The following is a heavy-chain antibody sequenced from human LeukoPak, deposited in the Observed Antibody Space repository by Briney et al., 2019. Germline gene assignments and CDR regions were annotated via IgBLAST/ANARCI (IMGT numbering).Heavy chain of an antibody. CDR3: ATDGGNSVYFQH. D-gene: IGHD4-23*01. J-gene: IGHJ1*01. Sequence: GGSLGLSCAASGFTVSSNYMSWVRQAPGKGLEWVSVIYSGGSTYYADSVKGRFTISRDNSKNTLYLQMNSLRAEDTAVYYCATDGGNSVYFQHWGQGTLVTVPS. V-gene: IGHV3-53*01. CDR1: GFTVSSNY. CDR2: IYSGGST.